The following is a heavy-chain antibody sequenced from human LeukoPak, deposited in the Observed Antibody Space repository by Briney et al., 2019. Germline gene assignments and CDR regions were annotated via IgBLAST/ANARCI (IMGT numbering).Heavy chain of an antibody. CDR2: ISSSSSTI. D-gene: IGHD3-9*01. CDR3: AREGGYDILTGYYKDVYFDY. V-gene: IGHV3-48*04. Sequence: PGGSLRLSCAASGFTFSSYSMNWVRQAPGKGLEWVSYISSSSSTIYYADSVKGRFTISRDNAKNSLYLQMNSLRAEDTAVYYCAREGGYDILTGYYKDVYFDYWGQGTLVTVSS. CDR1: GFTFSSYS. J-gene: IGHJ4*02.